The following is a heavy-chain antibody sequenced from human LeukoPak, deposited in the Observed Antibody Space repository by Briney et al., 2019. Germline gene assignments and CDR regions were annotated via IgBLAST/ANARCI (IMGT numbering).Heavy chain of an antibody. V-gene: IGHV1-18*01. CDR2: ISAYNGNT. D-gene: IGHD3-16*02. Sequence: GASVKVSCKASGYTFTSYGISWVRQAPGQGLEWMGWISAYNGNTNYAQKLQGRVTMTTDTSTSTAYMELRSLRSDDTAVYYCARAPEYDYAWGSYPSKGGDFDYWGQGTLVTVSS. CDR1: GYTFTSYG. J-gene: IGHJ4*02. CDR3: ARAPEYDYAWGSYPSKGGDFDY.